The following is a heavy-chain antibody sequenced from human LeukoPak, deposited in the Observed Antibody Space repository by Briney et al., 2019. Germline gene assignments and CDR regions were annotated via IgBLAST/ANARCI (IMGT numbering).Heavy chain of an antibody. CDR2: IIPIFGTA. CDR1: GGTFSSYA. J-gene: IGHJ5*02. CDR3: AREAQTTVTFWFDP. D-gene: IGHD4-11*01. V-gene: IGHV1-69*13. Sequence: SVKVSCKASGGTFSSYAISWVRQAPGQGLEWMGGIIPIFGTANYAQKFQGRVTITADESTSTTYMELSSLRSEDTAVYYCAREAQTTVTFWFDPWGQGTLVTVSS.